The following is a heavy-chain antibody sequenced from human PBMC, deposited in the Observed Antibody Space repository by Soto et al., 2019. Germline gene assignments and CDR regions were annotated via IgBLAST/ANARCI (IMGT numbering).Heavy chain of an antibody. J-gene: IGHJ4*02. Sequence: ASVKVSCKVSGYTLTELSMHWVQQAPGKGLEWMGGFDPEDGETIYAQKFQGRVTMTEDTSTDTAYMELSSLRSEDTAVYYCATEALAYDSSGYYGAGYWGQGTLVTVSS. D-gene: IGHD3-22*01. CDR1: GYTLTELS. CDR2: FDPEDGET. CDR3: ATEALAYDSSGYYGAGY. V-gene: IGHV1-24*01.